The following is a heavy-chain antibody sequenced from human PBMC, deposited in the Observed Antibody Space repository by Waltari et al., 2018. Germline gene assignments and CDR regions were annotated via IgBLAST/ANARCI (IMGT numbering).Heavy chain of an antibody. CDR3: ARDRYYDSSGYWNY. CDR1: GFIVSSNY. V-gene: IGHV3-53*01. D-gene: IGHD3-22*01. Sequence: EVQLVESGGGLIQPGGSLRLSCAASGFIVSSNYMSWVRRAPGKGLEWVSVIYSGGSTYYADSVKGRFTISRDNSKNTLYLQMNSLRAEDTAVYYCARDRYYDSSGYWNYWGQGTLVTVSS. CDR2: IYSGGST. J-gene: IGHJ4*02.